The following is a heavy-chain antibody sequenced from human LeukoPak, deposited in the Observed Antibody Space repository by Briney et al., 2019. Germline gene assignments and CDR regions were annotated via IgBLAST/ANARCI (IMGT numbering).Heavy chain of an antibody. J-gene: IGHJ6*03. CDR1: GFTFRNYD. Sequence: GGSLRHSCAASGFTFRNYDMHWVRQASGKGLEWVSAIDTAGDRSYPVSGKGRFTISRENAKNSLFLQMNNLTAGDAAVYYCASGGSLYDASYYYYLDVSGKGTRVTVSS. V-gene: IGHV3-13*01. D-gene: IGHD2/OR15-2a*01. CDR2: IDTAGDR. CDR3: ASGGSLYDASYYYYLDV.